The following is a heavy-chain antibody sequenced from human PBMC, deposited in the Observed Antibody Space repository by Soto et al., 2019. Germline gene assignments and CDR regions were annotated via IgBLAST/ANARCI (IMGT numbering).Heavy chain of an antibody. V-gene: IGHV3-48*03. Sequence: EVKLVESGGGLVQPGGSLRLSCIASGFAFSSSEMNWFRQTPEKGLEWLAYITGSGGAIFHADSVKGRFSISRDNAKNSSVLGINHLTADDTGVYYWAKVAPFILGSPVWGQGTLVTVSS. CDR1: GFAFSSSE. J-gene: IGHJ4*02. D-gene: IGHD3-9*01. CDR2: ITGSGGAI. CDR3: AKVAPFILGSPV.